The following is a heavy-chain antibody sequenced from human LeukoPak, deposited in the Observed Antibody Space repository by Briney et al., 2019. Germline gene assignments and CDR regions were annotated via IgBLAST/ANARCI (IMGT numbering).Heavy chain of an antibody. V-gene: IGHV4-34*01. CDR2: INHSGST. CDR3: ARDPGEDCSSTSCYSWFDP. J-gene: IGHJ5*02. Sequence: SETLSLTCAVYGGSFSGSYWSWIRQPPGKGLEWIGEINHSGSTNYNPSLKSRVTISVDTSKNQFSLKLSSVTAADTAVYYCARDPGEDCSSTSCYSWFDPWGQGTLVTVSS. CDR1: GGSFSGSY. D-gene: IGHD2-2*01.